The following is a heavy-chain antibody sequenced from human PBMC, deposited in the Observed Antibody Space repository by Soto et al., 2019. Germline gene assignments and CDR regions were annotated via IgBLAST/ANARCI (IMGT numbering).Heavy chain of an antibody. Sequence: GGSLRLSCVASGFVFKNYEMNWVRQAPGKGLEWISYISNSGNTIYVADSMRGRFTISRDNAKNSLFLQMNSLRADDTAVYHCARDIDNRDYYYGLDVWGQGTTVTVSS. CDR1: GFVFKNYE. CDR2: ISNSGNTI. CDR3: ARDIDNRDYYYGLDV. V-gene: IGHV3-48*03. D-gene: IGHD1-20*01. J-gene: IGHJ6*02.